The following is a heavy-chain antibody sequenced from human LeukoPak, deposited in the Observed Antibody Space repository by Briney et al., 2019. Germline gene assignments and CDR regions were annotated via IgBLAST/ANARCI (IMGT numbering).Heavy chain of an antibody. CDR1: GYTFTSYG. V-gene: IGHV1-18*01. D-gene: IGHD3-9*01. J-gene: IGHJ6*03. Sequence: ASVKVSCKACGYTFTSYGISWVRQAPGQGLEWMGWISAHNGDMNYAQKLQGRVTMTTDTSTRTAYMELRSLRSDDTAVYYCARVRYFDWVSTAGYMDVWGKGTTVTVS. CDR2: ISAHNGDM. CDR3: ARVRYFDWVSTAGYMDV.